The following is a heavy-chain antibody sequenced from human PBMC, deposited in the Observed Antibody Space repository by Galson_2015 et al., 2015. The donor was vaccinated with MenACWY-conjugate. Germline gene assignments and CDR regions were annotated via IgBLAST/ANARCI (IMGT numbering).Heavy chain of an antibody. V-gene: IGHV1-46*01. CDR1: GYTFSRYH. Sequence: QSGAEVKEPGTSVKVSCTASGYTFSRYHMHWVRQAPGQGLEWMGIINPSGGGTSSAQKFQGRVTMTRDTSTSTVYMELSSLRSEDTAVYYCARVGYCSSPTCYPAFFVYWGQGTLVTVSS. D-gene: IGHD2-2*01. CDR2: INPSGGGT. CDR3: ARVGYCSSPTCYPAFFVY. J-gene: IGHJ4*02.